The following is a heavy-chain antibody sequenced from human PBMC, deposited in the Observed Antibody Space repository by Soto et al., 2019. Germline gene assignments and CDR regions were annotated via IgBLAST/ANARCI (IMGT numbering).Heavy chain of an antibody. Sequence: QVQLVQSGAEVKKPGSSVKVSCKASGGTFSSYAISWVQQAPGQGLEWMGGIIPIFGTANYAQKLQGRVTITADESTSTAYMELSSLRSEDTAVYYCSREGSGSYYFDYWGQGTLVTVSS. CDR1: GGTFSSYA. D-gene: IGHD3-10*01. CDR2: IIPIFGTA. V-gene: IGHV1-69*01. J-gene: IGHJ4*02. CDR3: SREGSGSYYFDY.